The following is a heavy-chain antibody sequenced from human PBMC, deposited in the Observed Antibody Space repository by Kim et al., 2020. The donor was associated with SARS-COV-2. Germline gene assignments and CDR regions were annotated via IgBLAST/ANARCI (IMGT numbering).Heavy chain of an antibody. CDR3: PTAVGSKVAAFDV. CDR1: GVSMNTGGYY. Sequence: SETLSLTCTVSGVSMNTGGYYWNWIRQHPEKGLEWIGYIDHTGTTYYKPSLKSRVSISADTSKRQFSLRLNSVTGADTAIYYCPTAVGSKVAAFDVWGQG. V-gene: IGHV4-31*03. D-gene: IGHD3-10*01. CDR2: IDHTGTT. J-gene: IGHJ3*01.